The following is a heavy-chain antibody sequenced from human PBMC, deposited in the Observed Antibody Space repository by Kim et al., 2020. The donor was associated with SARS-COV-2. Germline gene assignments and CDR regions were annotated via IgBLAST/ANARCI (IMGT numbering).Heavy chain of an antibody. J-gene: IGHJ4*02. CDR3: TTIGCWELILGSFDD. CDR2: IKSKTDGGTP. Sequence: GGSLRLSCAASGFTFKDAWMNWVRQAPGKGLEWLGRIKSKTDGGTPDYAAPVKGRFSISRDDSKNMLYLQINSLKIEDTAVYYCTTIGCWELILGSFDDWDQGTRVTVAS. CDR1: GFTFKDAW. V-gene: IGHV3-15*01. D-gene: IGHD1-7*01.